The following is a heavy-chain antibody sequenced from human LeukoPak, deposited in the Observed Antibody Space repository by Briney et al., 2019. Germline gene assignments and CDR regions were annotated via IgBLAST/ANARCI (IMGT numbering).Heavy chain of an antibody. CDR1: GYTFTSYA. CDR2: IIPIFGTA. Sequence: SVKVSCKASGYTFTSYAISWVRQAPGQGLEGMGGIIPIFGTANYAQKFQGRVTITADKSTSTAYMELSSLRSEDTAVYYCARGVITFGGVIANNWFDPWGQGTLVTVSS. CDR3: ARGVITFGGVIANNWFDP. D-gene: IGHD3-16*02. J-gene: IGHJ5*02. V-gene: IGHV1-69*06.